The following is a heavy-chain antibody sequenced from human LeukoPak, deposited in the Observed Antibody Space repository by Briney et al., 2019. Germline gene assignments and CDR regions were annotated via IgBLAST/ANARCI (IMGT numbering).Heavy chain of an antibody. J-gene: IGHJ4*02. CDR1: GYSISSGYY. CDR3: ARGEYSGYDYGYYYFDY. D-gene: IGHD5-12*01. CDR2: IYHSGST. V-gene: IGHV4-38-2*01. Sequence: SETLSLTCAVSGYSISSGYYWGWIRQPPGKGLEWIGSIYHSGSTYYNPSLKSRVTISVDTSKSQFSLKLSSVTAADTAVYYCARGEYSGYDYGYYYFDYWGQGTLVTVSS.